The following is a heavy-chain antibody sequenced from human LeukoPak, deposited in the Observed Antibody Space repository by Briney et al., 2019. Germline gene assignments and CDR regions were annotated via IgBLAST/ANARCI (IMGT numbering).Heavy chain of an antibody. CDR3: ARDIHCSSTSCSQQSWFDP. CDR1: GYTFTSYY. Sequence: ASVKVSCKASGYTFTSYYMHWVRQAPGQGLGWMGIINPSGGSTSYAQKFQGRVTMTRDMSTSTVYMELSSLRSEDTAVYYCARDIHCSSTSCSQQSWFDPWGQGTLVTVSS. D-gene: IGHD2-2*01. CDR2: INPSGGST. V-gene: IGHV1-46*01. J-gene: IGHJ5*02.